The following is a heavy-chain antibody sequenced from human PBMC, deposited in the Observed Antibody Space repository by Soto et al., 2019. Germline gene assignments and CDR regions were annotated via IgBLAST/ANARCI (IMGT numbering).Heavy chain of an antibody. J-gene: IGHJ3*01. CDR2: ISAHTGSS. D-gene: IGHD3-22*01. CDR1: GYTFTSSG. CDR3: ARAFFYQGSDSRGYSFDAFDF. Sequence: QVQLVQSGAEVKKPGASVKVSCKASGYTFTSSGMSWVRQAPGQGLEWMGWISAHTGSSEYAQRFQGRVTMTTDRSTGSANRELRSLRSDATAVYYCARAFFYQGSDSRGYSFDAFDFWCPGTLVTVPS. V-gene: IGHV1-18*01.